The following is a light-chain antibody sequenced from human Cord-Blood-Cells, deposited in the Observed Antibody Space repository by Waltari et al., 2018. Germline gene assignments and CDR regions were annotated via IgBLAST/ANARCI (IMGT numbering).Light chain of an antibody. J-gene: IGLJ2*01. CDR3: QAWDSSTVV. CDR2: QDS. V-gene: IGLV3-1*01. Sequence: GQTASFTCSGDKLGDKYACWYQQKPGQSPVLVIYQDSKRPSGIPERFSGSNSGNTATLTISGTQAMDEADYYCQAWDSSTVVFGGGTKLTVL. CDR1: KLGDKY.